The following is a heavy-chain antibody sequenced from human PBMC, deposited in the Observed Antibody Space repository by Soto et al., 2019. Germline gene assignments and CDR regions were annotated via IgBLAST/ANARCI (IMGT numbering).Heavy chain of an antibody. CDR1: EFTFNTYH. CDR2: MKRSGGST. Sequence: ASVKVSCKASEFTFNTYHIHWVRQAPGQGPEWMGIMKRSGGSTSYAQKFQGRVTMTRDTSTSTVYMELSSLRSEDTAVYYCEGPGDSPQDDVDVWS. CDR3: EGPGDSPQDDVDV. V-gene: IGHV1-46*02. J-gene: IGHJ6*02. D-gene: IGHD2-15*01.